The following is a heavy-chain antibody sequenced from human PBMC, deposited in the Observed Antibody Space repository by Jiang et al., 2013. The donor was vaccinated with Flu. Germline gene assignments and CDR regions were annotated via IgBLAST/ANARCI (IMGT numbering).Heavy chain of an antibody. Sequence: GRSLRLSCAASGFTFSSYGMHWVRQAPGKGLEWVAVIWYDGSNKYYADSVKGRFTISRDNSKNTLYLQMNSLRAEDTAVYYCARDPGDWLEYYFDYWGQGTLVTVSS. D-gene: IGHD3/OR15-3a*01. CDR1: GFTFSSYG. CDR3: ARDPGDWLEYYFDY. V-gene: IGHV3-33*01. J-gene: IGHJ4*02. CDR2: IWYDGSNK.